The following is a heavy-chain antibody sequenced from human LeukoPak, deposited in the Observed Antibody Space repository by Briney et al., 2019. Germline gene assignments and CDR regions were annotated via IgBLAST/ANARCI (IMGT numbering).Heavy chain of an antibody. Sequence: SETLSLTCSVSGYSISSGYYWGWIRQPPGKGLEWIGSSYHSGSTYQSPSLKSRVTISVDTSKNQFSLKLSSVTAADTAVYFCARAPSLTHFDYWGQGTLVTVSS. D-gene: IGHD1-14*01. CDR3: ARAPSLTHFDY. CDR1: GYSISSGYY. CDR2: SYHSGST. V-gene: IGHV4-38-2*02. J-gene: IGHJ4*02.